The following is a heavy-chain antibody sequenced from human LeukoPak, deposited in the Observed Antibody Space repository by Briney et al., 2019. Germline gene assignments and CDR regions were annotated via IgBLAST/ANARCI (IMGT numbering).Heavy chain of an antibody. CDR3: ARELLFCSSTSCLNDAFDI. V-gene: IGHV4-59*01. Sequence: SETLSLTCTVSGGSISSYYWSWIRQPPGKGLEWIGYIYYSGSTNYNPSLKSRVTISVDTSKNQFSLKLSSVTAADTAVYYCARELLFCSSTSCLNDAFDIWGQGTMVTVSS. CDR2: IYYSGST. CDR1: GGSISSYY. J-gene: IGHJ3*02. D-gene: IGHD2-2*01.